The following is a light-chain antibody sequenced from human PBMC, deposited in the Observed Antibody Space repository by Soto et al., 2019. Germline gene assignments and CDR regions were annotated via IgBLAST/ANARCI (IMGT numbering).Light chain of an antibody. Sequence: DIQMTQFPSTLSASIGDRVTITCRASHTISSWLAWYQQKPGKAPKLLIYKASSLEIEVPSRFSGSGSGTDFTLTISSLQPDDFATYYCQQYDSYPYTFGQGTRLEIK. CDR2: KAS. J-gene: IGKJ2*01. V-gene: IGKV1-5*03. CDR1: HTISSW. CDR3: QQYDSYPYT.